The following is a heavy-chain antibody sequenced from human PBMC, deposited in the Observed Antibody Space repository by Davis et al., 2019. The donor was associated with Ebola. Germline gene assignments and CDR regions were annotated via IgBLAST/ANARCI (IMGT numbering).Heavy chain of an antibody. D-gene: IGHD1-26*01. V-gene: IGHV4-39*07. Sequence: PSETLSLTCTVSGGSISSSSYYWGWIRQPPGKGLEWIGSIYYSGSTYYNPSLKSRVTISVDTSKNQFSLKLSSVTAADTAVYYCARDRRELLVGYYYYYMDVWGKGTTVTVSS. CDR3: ARDRRELLVGYYYYYMDV. CDR1: GGSISSSSYY. CDR2: IYYSGST. J-gene: IGHJ6*03.